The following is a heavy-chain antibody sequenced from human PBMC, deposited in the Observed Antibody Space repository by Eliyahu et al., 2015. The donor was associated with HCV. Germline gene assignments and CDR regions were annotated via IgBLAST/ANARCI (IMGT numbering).Heavy chain of an antibody. CDR1: AYSISRGYH. CDR2: IXHSGSS. CDR3: ARVDWNPDY. D-gene: IGHD1-1*01. J-gene: IGHJ4*02. V-gene: IGHV4-38-2*02. Sequence: QVQLQESGPGLEKSSETLSLTCXVSAYSISRGYHWGWIRQPPGKGLEWIGSIXHSGSSYFNSSLKSRVTMSVDTSKNQFSLKLSSVTAADTAVYYCARVDWNPDYWGQGTLVTVSS.